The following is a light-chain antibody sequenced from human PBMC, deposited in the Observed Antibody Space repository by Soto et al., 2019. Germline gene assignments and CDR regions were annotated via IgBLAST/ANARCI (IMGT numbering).Light chain of an antibody. Sequence: QSVLTQPPSASGSPGQSVTISCTGTSSDVGGYNSVSWYQQHQGKAPKVIIYEVSKRPSGVPDRFSGSKSGNTASLTVSGLQAEDEADYYCSSYAGRSNFVIFGGGTKLTVL. J-gene: IGLJ2*01. V-gene: IGLV2-8*01. CDR1: SSDVGGYNS. CDR2: EVS. CDR3: SSYAGRSNFVI.